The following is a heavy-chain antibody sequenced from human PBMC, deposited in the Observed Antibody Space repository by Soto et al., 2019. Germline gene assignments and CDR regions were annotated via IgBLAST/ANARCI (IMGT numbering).Heavy chain of an antibody. CDR1: GDSVSSGSYF. Sequence: SETLSLTCTVSGDSVSSGSYFWTWLRQSPGKGLEWIGYIDDAGSTKFNPSLRSRVSMSILTSQGQVSLTLDSVTAADTAVYYCARAYFDFTGGYSPYWYSEVWGRGTLVTVS. D-gene: IGHD3-3*01. CDR3: ARAYFDFTGGYSPYWYSEV. J-gene: IGHJ2*01. CDR2: IDDAGST. V-gene: IGHV4-61*01.